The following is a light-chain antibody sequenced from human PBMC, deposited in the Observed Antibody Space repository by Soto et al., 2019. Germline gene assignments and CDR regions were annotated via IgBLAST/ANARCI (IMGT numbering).Light chain of an antibody. V-gene: IGLV2-11*01. Sequence: QSALTQPRSVSGSPGQSVTISCTGTSSDVGRYNSVCWYQQHPGKVPTLIIYDVSKRSSGVPDRFSGSKSGNTASLTISGLQAEDEADYYCCSYADTFYVFGTGTKLTVL. J-gene: IGLJ1*01. CDR3: CSYADTFYV. CDR2: DVS. CDR1: SSDVGRYNS.